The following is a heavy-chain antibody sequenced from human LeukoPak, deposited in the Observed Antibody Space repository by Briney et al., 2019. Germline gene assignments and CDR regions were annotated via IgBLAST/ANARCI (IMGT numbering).Heavy chain of an antibody. V-gene: IGHV3-7*01. CDR1: GFTFSSYW. D-gene: IGHD1-26*01. Sequence: GGSLRLSCAAPGFTFSSYWMSWVRQAPGKGLEWVANIKQDGSEKYYVDSVKGRFTISRDNAKNSLYLQMNSLRAEDTAVYYCARRSGSYYPDAFDIWGQGTMVTVSS. J-gene: IGHJ3*02. CDR3: ARRSGSYYPDAFDI. CDR2: IKQDGSEK.